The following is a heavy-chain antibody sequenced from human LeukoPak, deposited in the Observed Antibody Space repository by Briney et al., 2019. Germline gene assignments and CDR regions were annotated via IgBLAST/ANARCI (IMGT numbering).Heavy chain of an antibody. Sequence: PGGSLRLSCAASGFTFGGYGMHWGRQVPGKGLEGGAFIRYDGNNKYYADSVKGRFTISRDNSKNTLYLQMNSLRAEDTALYYCAKILQPEDYYGSGSSWGQGTLVSVSS. V-gene: IGHV3-30*02. J-gene: IGHJ5*02. D-gene: IGHD3-10*01. CDR1: GFTFGGYG. CDR2: IRYDGNNK. CDR3: AKILQPEDYYGSGSS.